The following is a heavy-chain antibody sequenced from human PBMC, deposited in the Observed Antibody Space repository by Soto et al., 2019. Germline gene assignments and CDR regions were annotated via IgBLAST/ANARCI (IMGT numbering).Heavy chain of an antibody. J-gene: IGHJ5*02. CDR3: AKDLTDVTPYNWFDP. CDR1: GFTFSSYG. D-gene: IGHD4-4*01. V-gene: IGHV3-30*18. Sequence: QVQLVESGGGVVQPGRSLRLSCAASGFTFSSYGMHWVRQAPGKGLEWVAVISYDGSNKYYADSVKGRFTISRDNSKNTLYLQMNSLRAEDTAVYYCAKDLTDVTPYNWFDPWGQGTLVTVSS. CDR2: ISYDGSNK.